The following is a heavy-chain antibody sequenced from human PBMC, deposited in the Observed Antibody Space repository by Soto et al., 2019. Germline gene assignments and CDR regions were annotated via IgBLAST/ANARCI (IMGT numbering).Heavy chain of an antibody. CDR3: ARGGYYGVIDY. CDR2: IYYTGTT. CDR1: GDSIHDNH. J-gene: IGHJ4*02. Sequence: VQLQESGPGLVKPSETLSLTCTVSGDSIHDNHWSWIRQPPGKGLEWIGYIYYTGTTNYNPSLNSRVTFSVDTSKNQFSLKLISVTAADTAVYYCARGGYYGVIDYWGQGTLVTVSS. V-gene: IGHV4-59*01. D-gene: IGHD3-10*01.